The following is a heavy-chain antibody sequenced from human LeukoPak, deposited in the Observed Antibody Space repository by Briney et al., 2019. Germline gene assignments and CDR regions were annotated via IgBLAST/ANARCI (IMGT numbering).Heavy chain of an antibody. J-gene: IGHJ5*02. CDR2: INHSGST. Sequence: SETLSLTCAVYGGSFSGYYWSWIRQPPGKGLEWIGEINHSGSTNCNPSLKSRVTISVDTSKNQFSLKLSSVTAADTAVYYCARHRKYCSSTSCQGDPWGQGTLVTVSS. D-gene: IGHD2-2*01. V-gene: IGHV4-34*01. CDR3: ARHRKYCSSTSCQGDP. CDR1: GGSFSGYY.